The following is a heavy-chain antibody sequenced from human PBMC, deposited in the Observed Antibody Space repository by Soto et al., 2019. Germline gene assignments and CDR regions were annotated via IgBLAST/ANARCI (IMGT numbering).Heavy chain of an antibody. J-gene: IGHJ6*02. D-gene: IGHD6-6*01. CDR2: IYYSGST. CDR1: GGSISSSSYY. V-gene: IGHV4-39*01. CDR3: ASARGSGIAARPTYYYYYGMDV. Sequence: PSETLSLTCTVSGGSISSSSYYCGWIRQPPGKGLEWIGSIYYSGSTYYNPSLKSRVTISVDTSKNQFSLKLSSVIAADTAVYYCASARGSGIAARPTYYYYYGMDVWGQGTTVTVSS.